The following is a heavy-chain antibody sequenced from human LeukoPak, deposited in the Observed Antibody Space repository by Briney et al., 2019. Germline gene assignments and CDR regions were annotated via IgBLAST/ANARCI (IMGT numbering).Heavy chain of an antibody. J-gene: IGHJ5*02. D-gene: IGHD2-2*01. CDR2: VDLGGSR. V-gene: IGHV4-61*09. CDR1: GYSISSGDYY. CDR3: AREGAYCSGTDCFATTVDR. Sequence: SQTLSLTCSVSGYSISSGDYYWTWIRQSAGKGLEWIGHVDLGGSRIFKTSLISRVTVSVDTSKNHFSLDLTSVTAADTAIYYCAREGAYCSGTDCFATTVDRWGPGTLVTASS.